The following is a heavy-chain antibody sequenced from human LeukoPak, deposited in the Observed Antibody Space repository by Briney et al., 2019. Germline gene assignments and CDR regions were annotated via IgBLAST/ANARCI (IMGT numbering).Heavy chain of an antibody. V-gene: IGHV3-23*01. J-gene: IGHJ3*02. CDR3: AKGMMDWPEENNDAFDI. D-gene: IGHD2/OR15-2a*01. Sequence: GGSLRLSCAASGFTFSSYAMSWVRQAPGKGLEWVSAISGSGGSTYYADSVKGRFTISRDNSKNTLYLQMNSLRAEDTAVYYCAKGMMDWPEENNDAFDIWGQGTMVTVSS. CDR1: GFTFSSYA. CDR2: ISGSGGST.